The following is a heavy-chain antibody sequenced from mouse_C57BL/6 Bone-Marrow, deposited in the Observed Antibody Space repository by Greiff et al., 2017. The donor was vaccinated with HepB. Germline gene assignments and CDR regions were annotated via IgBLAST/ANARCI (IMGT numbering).Heavy chain of an antibody. Sequence: EVQLQQSGAELVRPGASVKLSCTASGFNIKDDYMHWVKQRPEQGLEWIGWIDPENGDTEYASKFQGKATITADTSSNTAYLQLSSLTSEDTAVYYCTTPLWFHWYFEVWGTGTTVTVSS. CDR3: TTPLWFHWYFEV. D-gene: IGHD2-2*01. V-gene: IGHV14-4*01. J-gene: IGHJ1*03. CDR1: GFNIKDDY. CDR2: IDPENGDT.